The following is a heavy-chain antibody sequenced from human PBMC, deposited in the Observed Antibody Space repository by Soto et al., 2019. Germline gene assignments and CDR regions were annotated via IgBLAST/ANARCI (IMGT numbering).Heavy chain of an antibody. Sequence: ASVKVSCKASGYTFTSYAIHWVRQAPGQRLEWMGWINAGNGNTKYSQKFQGGVTITRDTSASTAYMELSSLRSEDTAVYYCARCYYNSSGYYLFDYWGQGTLVTSPQ. V-gene: IGHV1-3*01. CDR3: ARCYYNSSGYYLFDY. CDR2: INAGNGNT. D-gene: IGHD3-22*01. CDR1: GYTFTSYA. J-gene: IGHJ4*02.